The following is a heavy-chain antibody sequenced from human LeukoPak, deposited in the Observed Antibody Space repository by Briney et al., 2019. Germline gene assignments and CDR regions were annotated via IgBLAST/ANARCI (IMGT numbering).Heavy chain of an antibody. V-gene: IGHV3-9*01. CDR1: GFTFDDYA. CDR3: AKAIYGDYSPSDY. J-gene: IGHJ4*02. D-gene: IGHD4-17*01. CDR2: ISYNSGSI. Sequence: GGLLRLSCVASGFTFDDYAMYWVRHAPGKGLEWVTGISYNSGSIGYADSVKGRFTISRDNAKNPLYLQMNSLRAEDTALHYCAKAIYGDYSPSDYWGQGTMVTVSS.